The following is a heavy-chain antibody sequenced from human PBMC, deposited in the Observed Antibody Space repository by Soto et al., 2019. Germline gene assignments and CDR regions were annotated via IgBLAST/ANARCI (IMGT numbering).Heavy chain of an antibody. CDR1: VAPSLVTT. CDR3: ARGTDYTQIASYHYGLDV. D-gene: IGHD4-4*01. Sequence: SETLSSPALSLVAPSLVTTGAGSGSPPGKGMEWIGYIYYSGSTNYNPSLKSRVTLSVDMSKNQFSLTLTSVTAADTAVYYCARGTDYTQIASYHYGLDVWGQGTTVTV. CDR2: IYYSGST. J-gene: IGHJ6*02. V-gene: IGHV4-59*02.